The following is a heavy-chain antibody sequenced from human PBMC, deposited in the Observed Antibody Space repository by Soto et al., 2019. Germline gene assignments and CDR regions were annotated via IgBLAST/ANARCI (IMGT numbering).Heavy chain of an antibody. CDR3: ARGIKYGNYLTWFAP. D-gene: IGHD4-17*01. V-gene: IGHV1-8*01. J-gene: IGHJ5*02. CDR2: MNPNSGNT. Sequence: QVQLVQSGAEVKKHGASVKVSCKASGYTFTSYDINWVRQATGQGLEYLGWMNPNSGNTGYVKKFQGRVTMTMDTSRRTAYMELSSLRSVETAVYYCARGIKYGNYLTWFAPRGPVTLVTVSS. CDR1: GYTFTSYD.